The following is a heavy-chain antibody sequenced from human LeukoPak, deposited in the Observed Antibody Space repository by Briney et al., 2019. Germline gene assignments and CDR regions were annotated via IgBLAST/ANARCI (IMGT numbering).Heavy chain of an antibody. Sequence: PSETLSLTCAVYGGSFSGYYWSWMRQPPGKGLEWIGEINHSGSTNYNPSLKSRVTISVDTSKNQFSLKLSSVTAADTAVYYCARGRVTMVRGVRKNWYFDLWGRGTLVTVSS. CDR3: ARGRVTMVRGVRKNWYFDL. J-gene: IGHJ2*01. CDR1: GGSFSGYY. D-gene: IGHD3-10*01. V-gene: IGHV4-34*01. CDR2: INHSGST.